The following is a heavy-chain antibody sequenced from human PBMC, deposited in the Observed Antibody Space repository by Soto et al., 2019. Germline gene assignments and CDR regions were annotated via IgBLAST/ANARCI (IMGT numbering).Heavy chain of an antibody. D-gene: IGHD1-26*01. CDR2: ISSSGSTI. J-gene: IGHJ4*02. CDR3: ARDPVSEVGAMRGFDY. CDR1: GFTFSDYY. V-gene: IGHV3-11*01. Sequence: QVQLVESGGGLVKPGGSLRLSCAASGFTFSDYYMTWIRQAPGKGLEWVSYISSSGSTIYYADSVKGRFTISRDNAKNTLYLQMNSLRAEDTAVYYCARDPVSEVGAMRGFDYWGQGSLVTVAS.